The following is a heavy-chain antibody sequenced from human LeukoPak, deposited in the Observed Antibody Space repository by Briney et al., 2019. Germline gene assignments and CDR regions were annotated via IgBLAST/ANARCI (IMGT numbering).Heavy chain of an antibody. CDR3: AREDRYSSGWYAD. D-gene: IGHD6-19*01. CDR1: GYTFTDYY. CDR2: INPNSGGT. J-gene: IGHJ4*02. Sequence: GASVKVSCKASGYTFTDYYMHWVRQAPGQGLEWMGWINPNSGGTNYARKSQGRVTMTRDTSISTAYMELSRLRSDDTAVYYCAREDRYSSGWYADWGQGTLVTVSS. V-gene: IGHV1-2*02.